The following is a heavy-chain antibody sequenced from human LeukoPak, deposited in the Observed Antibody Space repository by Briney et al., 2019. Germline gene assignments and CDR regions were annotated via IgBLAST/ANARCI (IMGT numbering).Heavy chain of an antibody. J-gene: IGHJ4*02. CDR3: VKYQGQAIVPRRFDY. Sequence: PGGSLRLSCAASGFTFSNYAMSWVRQAPGKGLEWVSSIYFSGGNTYSADSVKGRFTISRDNSRNTLYLQMNSLRAEDTAVYYCVKYQGQAIVPRRFDYWGQGTLVTVSS. V-gene: IGHV3-23*01. CDR1: GFTFSNYA. D-gene: IGHD6-6*01. CDR2: IYFSGGNT.